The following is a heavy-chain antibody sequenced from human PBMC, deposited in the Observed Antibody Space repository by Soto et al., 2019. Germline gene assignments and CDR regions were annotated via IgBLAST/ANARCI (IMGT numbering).Heavy chain of an antibody. CDR1: GFTFSSYG. CDR3: ARVHSSSWYGSDIYYYYYGMDV. J-gene: IGHJ6*02. D-gene: IGHD6-13*01. CDR2: IWYDGSNK. Sequence: QVQLVESGGGVVQPGRSLRLSCAASGFTFSSYGMHWVRQAPGKGLEWVAVIWYDGSNKYYADSVKGRFTISRDNSKNTLYLQMNSLRDEDTAVYYCARVHSSSWYGSDIYYYYYGMDVWGQGTTVTVSS. V-gene: IGHV3-33*01.